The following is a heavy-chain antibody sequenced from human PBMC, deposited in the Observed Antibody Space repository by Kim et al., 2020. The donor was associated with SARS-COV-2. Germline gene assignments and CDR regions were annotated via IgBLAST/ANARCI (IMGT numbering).Heavy chain of an antibody. V-gene: IGHV4-39*01. CDR2: IYYSGST. J-gene: IGHJ6*02. CDR1: GGSISSSSYY. Sequence: SETLSLTCTVSGGSISSSSYYWGWIRQPPGKGLEWIGSIYYSGSTYYNPSLKSRVTISVDTSKNQFSLKLSSVTAADTAVYYCATLPEYCSGGSCYRQYYYYGMDVWGQGTTVTVSS. CDR3: ATLPEYCSGGSCYRQYYYYGMDV. D-gene: IGHD2-15*01.